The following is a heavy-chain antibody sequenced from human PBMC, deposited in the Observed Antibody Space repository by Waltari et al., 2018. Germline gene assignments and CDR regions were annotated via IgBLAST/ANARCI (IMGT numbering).Heavy chain of an antibody. CDR1: GYSISSGYY. J-gene: IGHJ4*02. V-gene: IGHV4-38-2*02. D-gene: IGHD3-16*02. CDR2: IYHSGSP. Sequence: QVQLQESGPGLVKPSETLSLTCTVSGYSISSGYYWGWIRQPPGKGLEWIGSIYHSGSPYSNPSLKSRVTISVDTSKNQFSLKLSSVTAADTAVYYCARGGSGHSSYYDYIWGSYRSTTGGYYFDYWGQGTLVTVSS. CDR3: ARGGSGHSSYYDYIWGSYRSTTGGYYFDY.